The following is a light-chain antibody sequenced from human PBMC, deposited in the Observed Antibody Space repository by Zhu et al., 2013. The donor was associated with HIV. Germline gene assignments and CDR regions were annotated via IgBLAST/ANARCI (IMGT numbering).Light chain of an antibody. Sequence: DIVMTQSPDSLAVSLGERATINCKSSQSVLYSSNNKNYLAWYQQNPGQPPKLIIYWASTRESGVPDRFSVSGSGTDFTLTISSLQADDVAVYYCQQYYSPPPTFGGGTKVEIK. CDR3: QQYYSPPPT. J-gene: IGKJ4*01. CDR2: WAS. CDR1: QSVLYSSNNKNY. V-gene: IGKV4-1*01.